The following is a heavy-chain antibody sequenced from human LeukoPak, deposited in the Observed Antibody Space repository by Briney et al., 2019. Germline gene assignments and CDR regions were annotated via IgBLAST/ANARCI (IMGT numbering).Heavy chain of an antibody. V-gene: IGHV4-31*02. CDR3: ARDSYGDYWFDP. J-gene: IGHJ5*02. Sequence: LRLSCAASGFIVSSNYMSWIRQHPGKGLEWIGYIYYSGSTYYNPSLKSRVTISVDTSKNQFSLKLSSVTAADTAVYYCARDSYGDYWFDPWGQGTLVTVSS. D-gene: IGHD4-17*01. CDR1: GFIVSSNY. CDR2: IYYSGST.